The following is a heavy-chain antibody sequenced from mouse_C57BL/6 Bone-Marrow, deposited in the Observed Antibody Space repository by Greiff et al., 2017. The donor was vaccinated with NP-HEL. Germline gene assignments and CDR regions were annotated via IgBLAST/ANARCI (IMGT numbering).Heavy chain of an antibody. Sequence: EVMLVESGPGLAKPSQTLSLTCSVTGYSITSDYWNWIRKFPGNKLEYMGYISYSGSTYYNPSLKSRISITRDTSKNQYYLQLNSVTTEDTATYYCARITTVVATGYWYFDVWGTGTTVTVSS. CDR3: ARITTVVATGYWYFDV. J-gene: IGHJ1*03. V-gene: IGHV3-8*01. D-gene: IGHD1-1*01. CDR1: GYSITSDY. CDR2: ISYSGST.